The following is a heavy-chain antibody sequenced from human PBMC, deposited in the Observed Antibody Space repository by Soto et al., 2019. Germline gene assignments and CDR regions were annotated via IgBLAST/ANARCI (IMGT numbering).Heavy chain of an antibody. Sequence: SETLSLTCTVSGGSISSYYWSWIRQPAGKGLEWIGRIYTSGSNNYNPFLQSRVTMSVETSKNQFSLKLSAVTAADTAVYYCARESGYSYGYDFIDYWGQGTLVTVSS. CDR3: ARESGYSYGYDFIDY. V-gene: IGHV4-4*07. D-gene: IGHD5-18*01. J-gene: IGHJ4*02. CDR2: IYTSGSN. CDR1: GGSISSYY.